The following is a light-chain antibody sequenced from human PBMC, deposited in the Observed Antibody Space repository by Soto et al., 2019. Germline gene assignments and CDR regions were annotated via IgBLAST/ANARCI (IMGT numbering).Light chain of an antibody. CDR1: QSVSSNY. CDR3: QQNGSSPLT. CDR2: GAS. Sequence: EIVLTQSPGTLSLSPGERATLSCRASQSVSSNYLAWYQQKTGQAPRVLIYGASSRATGIPDRFSGSGSGTDFTLIISRLEPEDFAVYYCQQNGSSPLTFGGGTKVEIK. V-gene: IGKV3-20*01. J-gene: IGKJ4*01.